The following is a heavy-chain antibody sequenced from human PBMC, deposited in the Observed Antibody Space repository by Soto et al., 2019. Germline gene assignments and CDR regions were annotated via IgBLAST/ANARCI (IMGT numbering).Heavy chain of an antibody. CDR1: GGSISSYY. V-gene: IGHV4-59*01. D-gene: IGHD2-21*02. CDR2: IYYSGST. Sequence: QVQLQESGPGLVKPSETLSLTCTVSGGSISSYYWSWIRQPPGKGLEWIGYIYYSGSTNYNPSLKSRVTVSVDTAKTQLALKLSSVTAADTAVYYCARVGDTDAFDIWGQGTMVTVSS. J-gene: IGHJ3*02. CDR3: ARVGDTDAFDI.